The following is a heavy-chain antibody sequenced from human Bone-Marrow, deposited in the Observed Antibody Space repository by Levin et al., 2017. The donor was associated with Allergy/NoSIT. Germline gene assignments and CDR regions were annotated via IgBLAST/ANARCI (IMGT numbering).Heavy chain of an antibody. V-gene: IGHV3-30*18. CDR2: ISYDGNNK. J-gene: IGHJ4*02. Sequence: GESLKISCAASGFTFSIFGMHWVRQAPGKGLEWVAVISYDGNNKYYADSVKGRFTVSRDNAKNTLYLQMNSLRTEDTAVYYCAKPDCSGGTCYSVFDHWGQGTLVTVSS. CDR3: AKPDCSGGTCYSVFDH. D-gene: IGHD2-15*01. CDR1: GFTFSIFG.